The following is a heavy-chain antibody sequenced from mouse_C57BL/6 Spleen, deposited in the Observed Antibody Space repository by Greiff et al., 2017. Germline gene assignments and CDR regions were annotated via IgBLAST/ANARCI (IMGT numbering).Heavy chain of an antibody. D-gene: IGHD1-1*01. V-gene: IGHV1-69*01. CDR2: IDPSDSYT. CDR3: VYGSSPLGYFDV. CDR1: GYTFTSYW. J-gene: IGHJ1*03. Sequence: QVQLQQPGAELVMPGASVKLSCKASGYTFTSYWMHWVKQRPGQGLEWIGEIDPSDSYTNYNQKFKGKSTLTVDKSSSTAYMQLSSLTSEDSAVYYCVYGSSPLGYFDVWGTGTTVTVSS.